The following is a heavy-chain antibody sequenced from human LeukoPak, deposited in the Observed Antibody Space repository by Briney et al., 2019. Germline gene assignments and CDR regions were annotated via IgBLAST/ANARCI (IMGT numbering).Heavy chain of an antibody. CDR3: AQEVNLRGVAGDY. CDR2: INPNSGGT. J-gene: IGHJ4*02. Sequence: GASVKVSCKASGYTFTGYYMHWVRQAPGQGLEWMGWINPNSGGTNYAQKLQGRVTMTRDTSISTAYMELSRLRSDDTAVYYCAQEVNLRGVAGDYWGQGTLVTVSS. V-gene: IGHV1-2*02. D-gene: IGHD6-19*01. CDR1: GYTFTGYY.